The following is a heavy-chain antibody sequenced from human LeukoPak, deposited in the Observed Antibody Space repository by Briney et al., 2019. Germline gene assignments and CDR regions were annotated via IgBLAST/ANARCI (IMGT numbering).Heavy chain of an antibody. CDR3: ARDIYDTSGLYYFDF. CDR1: GFTFSSYG. CDR2: VWYDGSNK. V-gene: IGHV3-33*01. Sequence: GRSLRLSCAASGFTFSSYGMPWVRQAPGKGLEWVANVWYDGSNKYYADSVKGRFTISRDNSKNTQYLQMNSLRAEDTAFYYCARDIYDTSGLYYFDFWGQGTLVTVSS. D-gene: IGHD3-22*01. J-gene: IGHJ4*02.